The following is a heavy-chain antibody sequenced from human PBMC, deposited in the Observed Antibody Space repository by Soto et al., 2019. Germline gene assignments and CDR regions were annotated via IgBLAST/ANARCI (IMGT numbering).Heavy chain of an antibody. CDR1: GYTLNDYY. V-gene: IGHV1-2*02. CDR2: INPNSGNT. J-gene: IGHJ4*02. CDR3: ASHSTRYRLDN. Sequence: QVQLVQSGAELMQPGASVKVSCKASGYTLNDYYIQWVRQAPGQGLEWMGWINPNSGNTDYAQKFQGRVTLTRDTSLSTAYMDLSGLTSDDTAVYYYASHSTRYRLDNWGQGTLVTVSS. D-gene: IGHD5-18*01.